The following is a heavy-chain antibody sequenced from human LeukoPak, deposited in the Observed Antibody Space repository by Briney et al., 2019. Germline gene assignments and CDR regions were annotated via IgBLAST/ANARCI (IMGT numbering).Heavy chain of an antibody. Sequence: GGSLRLSCAASGFTFSSYGMHWVRQAPGKGLEWVAFIRYDGSNKYYADSVKGRFTISRDNSKNTLYLQMNSLRAEDTAVYYCAKDPNTAMAMYYFDYWGQGTLVTVSS. J-gene: IGHJ4*02. V-gene: IGHV3-30*02. CDR2: IRYDGSNK. CDR3: AKDPNTAMAMYYFDY. CDR1: GFTFSSYG. D-gene: IGHD5-18*01.